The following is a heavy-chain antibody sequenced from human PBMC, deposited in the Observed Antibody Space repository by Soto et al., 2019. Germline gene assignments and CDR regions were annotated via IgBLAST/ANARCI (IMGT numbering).Heavy chain of an antibody. J-gene: IGHJ4*02. CDR3: ARSFGVAAAGPFDY. Sequence: PSETQSHTCTVSGGFISNAGDYSSFIRQHPGKGLEWIGYIYYSGSTYYNPPLKSRVTISVDTFKNPFSLKLSSVTAADTAVYYGARSFGVAAAGPFDYWGQGTLVTV. V-gene: IGHV4-31*03. D-gene: IGHD6-13*01. CDR2: IYYSGST. CDR1: GGFISNAGDY.